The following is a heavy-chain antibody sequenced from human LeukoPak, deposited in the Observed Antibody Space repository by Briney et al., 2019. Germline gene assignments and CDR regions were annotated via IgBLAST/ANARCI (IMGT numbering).Heavy chain of an antibody. J-gene: IGHJ6*03. V-gene: IGHV6-1*01. D-gene: IGHD1-1*01. CDR1: GDSVSSNSAA. Sequence: SQTLSLTCAISGDSVSSNSAAWNWIMQSPSRGLEWLGRTYYRSKWYNDYAVSVKSRITINPDTSKNQFSLQLNSVTPEDTAVYYCAREGSRTTWDYYYYMDVWGKGTTVTVSS. CDR3: AREGSRTTWDYYYYMDV. CDR2: TYYRSKWYN.